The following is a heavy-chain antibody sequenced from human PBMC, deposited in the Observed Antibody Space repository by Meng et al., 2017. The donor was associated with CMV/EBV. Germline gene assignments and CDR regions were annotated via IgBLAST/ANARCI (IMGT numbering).Heavy chain of an antibody. CDR1: FTSYE. V-gene: IGHV1-8*01. J-gene: IGHJ5*02. CDR2: MNPNSGNT. Sequence: FTSYESNGVRQATGQGLERTGWMNPNSGNTGDAQKVQGRGTMTRNTSISTTYMELSSLGSEDTAVYYCARGPANYGSGSYSPYNWFDPWGQGTLVTVSS. D-gene: IGHD3-10*01. CDR3: ARGPANYGSGSYSPYNWFDP.